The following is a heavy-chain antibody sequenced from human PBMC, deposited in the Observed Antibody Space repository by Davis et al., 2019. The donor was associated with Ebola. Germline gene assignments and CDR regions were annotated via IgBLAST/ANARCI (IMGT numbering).Heavy chain of an antibody. D-gene: IGHD2-21*02. CDR3: AKIVVVTAIPHFDY. V-gene: IGHV3-23*01. J-gene: IGHJ4*02. CDR2: ISASGGST. CDR1: GFSFSSYV. Sequence: GESLKISCAASGFSFSSYVMSWVRQAPGEGLEWVSTISASGGSTYYADSVKGRFTISRDNAKNSLYLQMNSLRAEDTAVYYCAKIVVVTAIPHFDYWGQGTLVTVSS.